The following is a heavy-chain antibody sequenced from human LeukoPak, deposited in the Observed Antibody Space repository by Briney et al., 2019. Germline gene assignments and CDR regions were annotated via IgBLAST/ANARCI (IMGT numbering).Heavy chain of an antibody. CDR1: RCTLNPYW. D-gene: IGHD6-6*01. J-gene: IGHJ4*02. CDR3: SKRVPYSSSAVYFDY. V-gene: IGHV3-23*01. CDR2: VSDDLGRS. Sequence: LSCAPSRCTLNPYWMKWLGQAPANPMEGASSVSDDLGRSYYAVSAKGHFTIYNNHSKDKLSLQLKTLRADDTAVYYCSKRVPYSSSAVYFDYWGEGPLVSVS.